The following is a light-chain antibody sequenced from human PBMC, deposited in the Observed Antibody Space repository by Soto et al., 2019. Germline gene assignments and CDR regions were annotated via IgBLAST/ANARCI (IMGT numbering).Light chain of an antibody. Sequence: TQSPSTLSVSPGERATLSCRSSQSVISYLAWYQHKPGQAPRLLIYDASNRATGIPARFSGTGSGTDFTLTINNLEPEDFAVYYCQVRTNWSIAFGRGTRLEIK. J-gene: IGKJ5*01. CDR2: DAS. CDR3: QVRTNWSIA. V-gene: IGKV3-11*01. CDR1: QSVISY.